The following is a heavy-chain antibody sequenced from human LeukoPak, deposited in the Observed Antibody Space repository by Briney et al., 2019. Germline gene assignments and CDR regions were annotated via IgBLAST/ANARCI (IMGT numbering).Heavy chain of an antibody. J-gene: IGHJ6*02. D-gene: IGHD3-10*01. CDR3: ANTGAGSYFYYYYGMDV. CDR2: INHSGST. Sequence: SETLSLTCAVYGGSFSGYYWSWIRQPPGKGLEWIGEINHSGSTNYNPSLKSRVTISVDTSKNQFSLKLSSVTAADTAVYYCANTGAGSYFYYYYGMDVWGQGTTATVSS. V-gene: IGHV4-34*01. CDR1: GGSFSGYY.